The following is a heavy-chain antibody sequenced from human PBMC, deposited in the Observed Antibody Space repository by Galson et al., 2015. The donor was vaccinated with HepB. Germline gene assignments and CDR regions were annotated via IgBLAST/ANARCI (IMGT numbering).Heavy chain of an antibody. CDR2: INSGNGNT. CDR3: ARGHLINWPPRLPDY. V-gene: IGHV1-3*01. D-gene: IGHD1-1*01. Sequence: SVKVSCKASGYTFTGYAIHWVRQAPGQRLEWMGWINSGNGNTRYSQKFQGRVTVSRDTSASTAYMELSSLTSEDTAIYYCARGHLINWPPRLPDYWGQGTLVTVSS. J-gene: IGHJ4*02. CDR1: GYTFTGYA.